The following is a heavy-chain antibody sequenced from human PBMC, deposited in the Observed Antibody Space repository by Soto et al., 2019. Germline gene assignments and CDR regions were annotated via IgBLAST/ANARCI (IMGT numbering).Heavy chain of an antibody. CDR2: INHSGST. D-gene: IGHD6-6*01. J-gene: IGHJ6*03. Sequence: SGYYWSWIRQPPGKGLEWIGEINHSGSTNYNPSLKSRVTISVDTSKNQFSLKLSSVTAADTAVYYCARGRSSSSIYYYYMDVWGKGTTVTVSS. V-gene: IGHV4-34*01. CDR1: SGYY. CDR3: ARGRSSSSIYYYYMDV.